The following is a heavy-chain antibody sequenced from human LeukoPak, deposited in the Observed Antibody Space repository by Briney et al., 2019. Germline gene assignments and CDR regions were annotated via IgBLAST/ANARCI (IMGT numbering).Heavy chain of an antibody. CDR3: AGVWGDYVTVFDY. CDR2: INSDGSST. D-gene: IGHD4-17*01. V-gene: IGHV3-74*01. Sequence: HAGGSLRLSCAASGFTFSSYWMHWVRQAPGKGLVWVSRINSDGSSTSYADSVKGRFTISRDNAKNTLYLQMNSLRAEDTAVYYCAGVWGDYVTVFDYWGQGTLVTVSS. J-gene: IGHJ4*02. CDR1: GFTFSSYW.